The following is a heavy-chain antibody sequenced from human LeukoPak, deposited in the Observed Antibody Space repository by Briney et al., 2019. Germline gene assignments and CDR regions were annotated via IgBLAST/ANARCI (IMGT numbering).Heavy chain of an antibody. V-gene: IGHV4-59*01. J-gene: IGHJ4*02. Sequence: PSETLSLTCTVSGGSISSYYWSRIRQSPGKGLEWIGYIYYSGNTNYNPSLKSRVTISVDTSKNQFSLKLSSVTAADTAVYYCARVGATGTTGDYWGQGTLVTVSS. CDR1: GGSISSYY. CDR3: ARVGATGTTGDY. CDR2: IYYSGNT. D-gene: IGHD1-1*01.